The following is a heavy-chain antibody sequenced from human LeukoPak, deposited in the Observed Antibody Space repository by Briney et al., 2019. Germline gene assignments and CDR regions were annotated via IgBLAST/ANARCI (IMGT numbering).Heavy chain of an antibody. CDR3: AHSRYNYGYLFDY. J-gene: IGHJ4*02. Sequence: ESGPTLVNPTQTLTLTCTFSGFSLSTNGVGVGWIRQPPGKALEWLALIYWNDDRRYSPSLKSRLTITKDTSKNHVVLTVTSVDPVDTATYYCAHSRYNYGYLFDYWGQGTLVTVSS. CDR2: IYWNDDR. V-gene: IGHV2-5*01. CDR1: GFSLSTNGVG. D-gene: IGHD5-18*01.